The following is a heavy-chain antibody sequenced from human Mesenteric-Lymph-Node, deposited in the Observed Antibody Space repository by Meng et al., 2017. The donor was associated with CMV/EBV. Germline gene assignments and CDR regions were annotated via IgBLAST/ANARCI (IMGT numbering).Heavy chain of an antibody. V-gene: IGHV4-59*01. CDR1: GGSISSYY. CDR2: IYYSGST. J-gene: IGHJ4*02. Sequence: SETLSLTCTVSGGSISSYYWSWIRQPPGKGLEWIGYIYYSGSTNYNPSLKRRVTISVDASKNQFSLKLSSVTAADTAVYYCARLESHRFDYWGQGTLVTVSS. CDR3: ARLESHRFDY.